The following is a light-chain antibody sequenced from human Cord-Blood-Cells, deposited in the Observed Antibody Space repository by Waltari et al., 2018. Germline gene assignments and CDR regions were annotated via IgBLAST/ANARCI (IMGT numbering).Light chain of an antibody. Sequence: QSVLTQPPSASGTPRQRVTISCSGSSSHPGSNYVSWSQQLPGTAPKLLIYRNNQRPSGVPDRFSGSKSGTSASLAISGLRSEDEADYYCAAWDDSLSGWVFGGGTKLTVL. V-gene: IGLV1-47*01. J-gene: IGLJ3*02. CDR2: RNN. CDR3: AAWDDSLSGWV. CDR1: SSHPGSNY.